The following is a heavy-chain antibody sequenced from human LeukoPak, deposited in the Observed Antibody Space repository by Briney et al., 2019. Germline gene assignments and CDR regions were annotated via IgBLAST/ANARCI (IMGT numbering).Heavy chain of an antibody. CDR1: GYTFSRWG. J-gene: IGHJ4*02. CDR2: ISFFNGKT. CDR3: ARGGRYGGDPYYFDS. D-gene: IGHD2-21*02. V-gene: IGHV1-18*01. Sequence: GASVNVSCKAPGYTFSRWGVNWVRQAPGQGLEWMGWISFFNGKTNFAQSFQGRVTLTTEISTSTAYMELRSLRSDDTAVYYCARGGRYGGDPYYFDSWGQGTLVTVSS.